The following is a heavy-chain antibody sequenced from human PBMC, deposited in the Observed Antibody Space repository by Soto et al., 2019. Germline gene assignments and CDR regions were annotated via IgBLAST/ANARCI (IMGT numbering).Heavy chain of an antibody. CDR2: ISGSGSST. Sequence: GSLRLSCAASGLIFSSSAMNWVRQAPGKGLEWVSVISGSGSSTYFADSVKGRFTISRDNSRNTLYLQMNSLRAEDTAVYYCAKTRGYSAGSDFWGQGTLVTVSS. J-gene: IGHJ4*02. D-gene: IGHD2-15*01. V-gene: IGHV3-23*01. CDR1: GLIFSSSA. CDR3: AKTRGYSAGSDF.